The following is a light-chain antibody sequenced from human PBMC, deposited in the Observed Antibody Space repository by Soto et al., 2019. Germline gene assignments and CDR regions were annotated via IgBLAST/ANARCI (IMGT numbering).Light chain of an antibody. V-gene: IGKV1-8*01. CDR3: QQYYSYPT. J-gene: IGKJ5*01. Sequence: AIRMTQSPSSLSASTGDRVTITCRASQGISSYLAWYQQKPGKATKLLIYAASTLQSGVPSRFSGSASGTDFTLTISCLQSEDFATYYCQQYYSYPTFVQGTRLEIK. CDR1: QGISSY. CDR2: AAS.